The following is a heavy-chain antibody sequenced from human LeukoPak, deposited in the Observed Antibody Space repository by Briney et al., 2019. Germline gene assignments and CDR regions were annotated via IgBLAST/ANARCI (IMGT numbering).Heavy chain of an antibody. J-gene: IGHJ4*02. Sequence: SETLSLTCTVSGGSISSSSYYWGWIRHPPGKGLEWIGSIYYSGSTYYNPSLKSRVTISVDTSKNQFSLKLSSVTAADTAVYYCARVAMKNYDFWSGYGPLRGYFDYWGQGTLVTVSS. CDR3: ARVAMKNYDFWSGYGPLRGYFDY. CDR1: GGSISSSSYY. D-gene: IGHD3-3*01. V-gene: IGHV4-39*07. CDR2: IYYSGST.